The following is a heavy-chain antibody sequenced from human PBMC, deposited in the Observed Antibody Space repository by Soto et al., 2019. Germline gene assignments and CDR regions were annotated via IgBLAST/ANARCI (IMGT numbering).Heavy chain of an antibody. V-gene: IGHV3-23*01. D-gene: IGHD6-6*01. Sequence: PGGSLRLSCAASGFTFSSYAMSWVRQAPGKGLEWVSAISGSGGSTYYADSVKGRFTISRDNSKNTLYLQMNSPRAEDTAVYYCAKDQRSSNYYYYYYGMDVWGQGTTVTVSS. CDR3: AKDQRSSNYYYYYYGMDV. J-gene: IGHJ6*02. CDR2: ISGSGGST. CDR1: GFTFSSYA.